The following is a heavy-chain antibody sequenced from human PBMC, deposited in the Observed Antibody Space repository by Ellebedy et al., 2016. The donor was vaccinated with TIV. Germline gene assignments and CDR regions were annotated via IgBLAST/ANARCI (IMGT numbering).Heavy chain of an antibody. CDR2: IHYSGST. D-gene: IGHD6-19*01. J-gene: IGHJ5*02. Sequence: SETLSLTCTVSGGSISSYYWSWIRQPPGKGLEWIGYIHYSGSTNYNPSLKSRVTISVDTSKNQFSLKLSSVTAADTAVYYCARHRIAVDTNNWFDPWGQGTLVTVSS. CDR3: ARHRIAVDTNNWFDP. V-gene: IGHV4-59*08. CDR1: GGSISSYY.